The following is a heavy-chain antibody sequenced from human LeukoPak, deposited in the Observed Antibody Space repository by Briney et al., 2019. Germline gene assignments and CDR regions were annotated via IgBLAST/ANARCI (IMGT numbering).Heavy chain of an antibody. Sequence: PSETLSLTCTVSGGSISSYYWSWIRQPPGKGLEWIGEINHSGSTNYNPSLKSRVAISVDTSKNQFSLKLSSVTAEDTAVYYGPDLGITMIGGVWGKGTTVTISS. CDR1: GGSISSYY. J-gene: IGHJ6*04. CDR2: INHSGST. D-gene: IGHD3-10*02. CDR3: PDLGITMIGGV. V-gene: IGHV4-34*01.